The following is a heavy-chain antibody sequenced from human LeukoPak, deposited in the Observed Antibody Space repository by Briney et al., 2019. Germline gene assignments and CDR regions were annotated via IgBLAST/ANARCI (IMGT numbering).Heavy chain of an antibody. J-gene: IGHJ4*02. CDR3: AXGRIAXRSDDY. Sequence: SQTLSLTCTVSGGSISSGSYYWSWIRQPAGKGLEWIGRIYTSGSTNYNPSLKSRVTISVDTSKNQFSLKLSSVTAADTSHYYCAXGRIAXRSDDYXGQGTLVTVSS. D-gene: IGHD6-6*01. CDR1: GGSISSGSYY. V-gene: IGHV4-61*02. CDR2: IYTSGST.